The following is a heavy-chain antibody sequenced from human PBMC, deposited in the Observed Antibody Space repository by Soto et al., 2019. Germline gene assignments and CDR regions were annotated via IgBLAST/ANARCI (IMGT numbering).Heavy chain of an antibody. CDR3: ARVSIIASYSHFDY. D-gene: IGHD3-3*01. CDR2: TYYTSKWYN. J-gene: IGHJ4*01. Sequence: SQTLSLTCVISGDSVSSNSAAWNWIRQSPSRGLEWLARTYYTSKWYNDYAVSVKSRIIINADTSKNQFSLQLNSVTPEDTAVYYCARVSIIASYSHFDYWGQGTLVTVSS. V-gene: IGHV6-1*01. CDR1: GDSVSSNSAA.